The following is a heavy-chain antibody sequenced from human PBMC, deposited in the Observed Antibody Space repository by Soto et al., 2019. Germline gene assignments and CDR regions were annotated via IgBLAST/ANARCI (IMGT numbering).Heavy chain of an antibody. CDR3: ARESEDLTSNFDY. CDR2: ISSTTNYI. CDR1: GFTFGRYS. Sequence: GGPLRLSCAASGFTFGRYSMNFVLHAPGNGLEWVSSISSTTNYIYYADSMKGRFTVSRDNAKNSVYLDMNSLSAEDTAVYYCARESEDLTSNFDYWGQGTLVTVSS. J-gene: IGHJ4*02. V-gene: IGHV3-21*01.